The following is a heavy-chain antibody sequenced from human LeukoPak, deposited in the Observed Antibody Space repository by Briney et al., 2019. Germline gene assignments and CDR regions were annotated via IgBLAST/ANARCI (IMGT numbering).Heavy chain of an antibody. CDR2: INPNSGGT. D-gene: IGHD2-15*01. CDR3: ARTATVVVVAGDFDY. CDR1: GYTFTGYY. J-gene: IGHJ4*02. V-gene: IGHV1-2*02. Sequence: ASVKVPCKASGYTFTGYYMHWVRQAPGQGLEWMGWINPNSGGTNYAQKFQGRVTMTRDTSVSTAYMELSRLRSDDTAVYYCARTATVVVVAGDFDYWGQGTLVTVSS.